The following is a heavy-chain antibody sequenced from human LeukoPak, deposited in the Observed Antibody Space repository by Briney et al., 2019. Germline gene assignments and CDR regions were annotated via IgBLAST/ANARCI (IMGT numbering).Heavy chain of an antibody. CDR2: INHDGSEK. Sequence: GGSLRLSCAASGLTFSSYWMSWVRQAPGKGLEWVASINHDGSEKYYADSLKGRITISRDNAKNSLFLQMNSLRAEDTAVYYCDRQGYYDRRGYYSWGQGTLVTVSS. CDR1: GLTFSSYW. V-gene: IGHV3-7*01. J-gene: IGHJ4*02. CDR3: DRQGYYDRRGYYS. D-gene: IGHD3-22*01.